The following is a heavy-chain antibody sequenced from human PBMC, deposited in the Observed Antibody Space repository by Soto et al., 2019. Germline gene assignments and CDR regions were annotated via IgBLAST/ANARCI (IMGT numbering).Heavy chain of an antibody. CDR2: IYYSGST. CDR3: AVNWDFDY. V-gene: IGHV4-39*07. D-gene: IGHD7-27*01. CDR1: GGSISSSSYY. Sequence: SETLSLTCTVSGGSISSSSYYWGWIRQPPGKGLEWIGSIYYSGSTYYNPSLKSRVTISVDTSKNQFSLKLSSVTAADTAVYYCAVNWDFDYWGQGTLVTVSS. J-gene: IGHJ4*02.